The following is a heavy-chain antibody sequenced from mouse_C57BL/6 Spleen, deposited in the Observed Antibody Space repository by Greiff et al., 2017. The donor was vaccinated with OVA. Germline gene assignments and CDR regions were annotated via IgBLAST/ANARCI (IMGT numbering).Heavy chain of an antibody. CDR1: GFTFSSYT. D-gene: IGHD2-4*01. CDR2: ISGGGGNT. CDR3: ARLGDYLYYYAMDY. Sequence: EVKLVESGGGLVKPGGSLKLSCAASGFTFSSYTMSWVRQTPEKRLEWVATISGGGGNTYYPDSVKGRFTISRDNAKNTLDLQMSSLRSEDTALYYYARLGDYLYYYAMDYWGQGTSVTVSS. V-gene: IGHV5-9*01. J-gene: IGHJ4*01.